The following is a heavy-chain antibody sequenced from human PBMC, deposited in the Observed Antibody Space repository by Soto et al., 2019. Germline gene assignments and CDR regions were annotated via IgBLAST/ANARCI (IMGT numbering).Heavy chain of an antibody. CDR2: IWYDGSNK. J-gene: IGHJ4*02. CDR1: GFTFSSYG. D-gene: IGHD3-9*01. V-gene: IGHV3-33*01. Sequence: GGSLRLSCAASGFTFSSYGMHWVRQAPGKGLEWVAVIWYDGSNKYYADSVKGRFTISRDNSKNTLYLQMNSLRAEDTAVYYCARDVRLRYFDWLFSGPYFDYWGQGTLVTVSS. CDR3: ARDVRLRYFDWLFSGPYFDY.